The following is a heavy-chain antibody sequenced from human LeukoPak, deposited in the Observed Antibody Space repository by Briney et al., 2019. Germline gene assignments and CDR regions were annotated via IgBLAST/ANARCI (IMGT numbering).Heavy chain of an antibody. CDR2: ISYDGGNK. D-gene: IGHD2-21*02. J-gene: IGHJ4*02. V-gene: IGHV3-30*04. CDR1: GFTFSSYA. CDR3: ARGDCGGDCYWFDY. Sequence: GRSLRLSCAASGFTFSSYAMHWVCQAPGKGLEWVAVISYDGGNKYYADSVKGRFTISRGNSKNTLYLQMNSLRAEDTAVYYCARGDCGGDCYWFDYWGQGTLVTVSS.